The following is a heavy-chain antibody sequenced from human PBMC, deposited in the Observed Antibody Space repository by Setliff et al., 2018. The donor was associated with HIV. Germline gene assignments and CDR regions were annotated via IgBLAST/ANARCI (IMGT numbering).Heavy chain of an antibody. CDR3: ARTAGSYRHYYYYGMDV. CDR1: GYSISSSNW. Sequence: NPSETLSLTCAVSGYSISSSNWWGWIRQPPGKGLEWIGYIYYSGSTYYNPSLKSRVTMSVDTSKNQFSLKLSSVTAVDTAVYYCARTAGSYRHYYYYGMDVWGQGTTVTVSS. CDR2: IYYSGST. J-gene: IGHJ6*02. D-gene: IGHD3-10*01. V-gene: IGHV4-28*01.